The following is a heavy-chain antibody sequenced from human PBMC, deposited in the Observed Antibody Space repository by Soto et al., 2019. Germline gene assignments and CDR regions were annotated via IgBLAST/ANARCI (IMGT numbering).Heavy chain of an antibody. CDR1: GFSLSTSGVG. D-gene: IGHD3-10*01. V-gene: IGHV2-5*02. CDR2: IYWDDDK. CDR3: AHSGLYYYGSGFPSYFDY. J-gene: IGHJ4*02. Sequence: SGPTLVNPTQTLTLTCTFSGFSLSTSGVGVGWIRQPPGKALEWLALIYWDDDKRYSPSLKSRLTITKDTSKNQVVLTMTNMDPVDTATYYCAHSGLYYYGSGFPSYFDYWGQGTLVTAPQ.